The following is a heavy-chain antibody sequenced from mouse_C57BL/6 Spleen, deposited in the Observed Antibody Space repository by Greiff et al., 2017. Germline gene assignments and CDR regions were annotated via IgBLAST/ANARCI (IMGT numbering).Heavy chain of an antibody. D-gene: IGHD1-1*01. CDR3: ARSDGSSYDYLDY. CDR1: GYTFTSYW. Sequence: QVQLQQPGAELVRPGSSVKLSCKASGYTFTSYWMDWVKQRPGQGLEWIGNIYPSDSETHYNQKFKDKATLTVDKSSSTAYMQLSSLTSEDSAVYYCARSDGSSYDYLDYWGQGTTLTVSS. V-gene: IGHV1-61*01. J-gene: IGHJ2*01. CDR2: IYPSDSET.